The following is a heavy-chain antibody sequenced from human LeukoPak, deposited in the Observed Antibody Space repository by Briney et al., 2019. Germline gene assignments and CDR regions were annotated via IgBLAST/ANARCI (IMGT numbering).Heavy chain of an antibody. D-gene: IGHD1-26*01. CDR3: AKGRGRWESNYYYYMDV. CDR2: ISGSGGST. V-gene: IGHV3-23*01. CDR1: GFTFSSYA. J-gene: IGHJ6*03. Sequence: PGGSLRLSCAASGFTFSSYAMSWVRQAPGKGLEWVSAISGSGGSTYYADSVKGRFTISRDNSKNTLYLQMNSLRAEDTAVYYCAKGRGRWESNYYYYMDVWGKGTTVTVSS.